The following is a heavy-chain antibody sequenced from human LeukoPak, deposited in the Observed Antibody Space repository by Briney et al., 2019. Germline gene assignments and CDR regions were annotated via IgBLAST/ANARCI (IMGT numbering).Heavy chain of an antibody. J-gene: IGHJ4*02. CDR3: ARGLNDDYVWGSYPSPIDY. CDR1: GFTFSSYA. V-gene: IGHV3-23*03. CDR2: IYSGGT. D-gene: IGHD3-16*02. Sequence: GGSLRLSCAASGFTFSSYAMSWVRQAPGKGLEWVSVIYSGGTYYADSVKGRFTISRDNSENTLYLQMNSLRAEDTAVYYCARGLNDDYVWGSYPSPIDYWGQGTLVTVSS.